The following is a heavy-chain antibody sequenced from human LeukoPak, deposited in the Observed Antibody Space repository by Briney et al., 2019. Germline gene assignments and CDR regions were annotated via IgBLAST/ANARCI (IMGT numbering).Heavy chain of an antibody. D-gene: IGHD2-15*01. CDR3: ARAGRAAAFDY. CDR1: GVSFSGYY. V-gene: IGHV4-34*01. CDR2: INHSGST. Sequence: SETLSLTCAVYGVSFSGYYWSWIRQPPGKGLDWIGEINHSGSTNYNPSLKSRVTISVDTSKNPSSLKLSSVTAADPAVYYCARAGRAAAFDYCGQGTLVTAYS. J-gene: IGHJ4*02.